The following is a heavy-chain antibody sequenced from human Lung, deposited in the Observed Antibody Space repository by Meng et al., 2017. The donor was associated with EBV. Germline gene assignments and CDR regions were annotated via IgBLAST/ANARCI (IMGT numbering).Heavy chain of an antibody. D-gene: IGHD6-13*01. CDR1: GYTFSRYS. CDR2: INTDTGKP. Sequence: QVQLVQSGSELTKSGASVQVSCEASGYTFSRYSMHWVRQAPGQGLEWMGWINTDTGKPTYAQGFTGRFVFSLDTSVRTAYLQISSLKAEDTAVYYCARDRGSSGWSNWFDPWGQGTLVTVSS. V-gene: IGHV7-4-1*02. CDR3: ARDRGSSGWSNWFDP. J-gene: IGHJ5*02.